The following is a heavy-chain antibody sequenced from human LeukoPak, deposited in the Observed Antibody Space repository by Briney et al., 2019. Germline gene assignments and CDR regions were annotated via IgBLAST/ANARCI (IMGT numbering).Heavy chain of an antibody. J-gene: IGHJ4*02. CDR2: INHSGST. CDR1: GGSFSGYY. Sequence: SETLSLTCAVYGGSFSGYYWSWIRQPPGKGLEWIGEINHSGSTNYNPSLKSRVTISVDTSKNQFSLKLSSVTAADTAVYYCARHSTIAAAEDYWGQGTLVTVSS. V-gene: IGHV4-34*01. CDR3: ARHSTIAAAEDY. D-gene: IGHD6-13*01.